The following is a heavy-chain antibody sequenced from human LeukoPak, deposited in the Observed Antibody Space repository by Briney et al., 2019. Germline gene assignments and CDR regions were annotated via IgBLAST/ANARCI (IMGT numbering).Heavy chain of an antibody. CDR2: ISAYNGNT. CDR3: AIRVGASRGEGYYFDY. J-gene: IGHJ4*02. Sequence: VASVKVSCKASGYTFTSYGISWVRQAPGQGLEWMGWISAYNGNTNYAQKLQGRVTMTTDTSTSTAYMELRSLRSGDTAVYYCAIRVGASRGEGYYFDYWGQGTLVTVSS. V-gene: IGHV1-18*01. D-gene: IGHD1-26*01. CDR1: GYTFTSYG.